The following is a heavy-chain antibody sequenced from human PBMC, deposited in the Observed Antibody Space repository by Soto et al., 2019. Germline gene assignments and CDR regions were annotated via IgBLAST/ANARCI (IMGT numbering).Heavy chain of an antibody. Sequence: QVQLVQSGAEVKKPGSSVKVSCKASGGSFSNFVISWVRQAPGQGLEWMGGIIQNFGTTNYEQKFQGKVTITADETTRTAYLELSGLTSEDMFVYYCARDVAGEATIRYWGQGTLVTVSS. CDR3: ARDVAGEATIRY. CDR2: IIQNFGTT. CDR1: GGSFSNFV. D-gene: IGHD5-12*01. V-gene: IGHV1-69*01. J-gene: IGHJ4*02.